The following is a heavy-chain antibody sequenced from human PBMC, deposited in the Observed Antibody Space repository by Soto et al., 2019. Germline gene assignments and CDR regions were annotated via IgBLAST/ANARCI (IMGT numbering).Heavy chain of an antibody. D-gene: IGHD6-19*01. CDR3: AKRKLVAGTRWFDP. V-gene: IGHV3-23*01. J-gene: IGHJ5*02. Sequence: EVQLLESGGGLVQPGGSLRLSCAAAGFTCSSAAMSWFLQAPGKGLELVSAITDSGGSTSYADSVMGRFTISRDNSNNPLYLHMTSLRAEDMSVYYCAKRKLVAGTRWFDPWGQGTLVTVSS. CDR1: GFTCSSAA. CDR2: ITDSGGST.